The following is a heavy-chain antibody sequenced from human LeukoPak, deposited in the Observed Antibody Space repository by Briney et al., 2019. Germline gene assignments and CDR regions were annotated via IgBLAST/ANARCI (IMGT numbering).Heavy chain of an antibody. J-gene: IGHJ6*03. Sequence: ASVKVSCTASGYTFTSYDMHWVRQAPGQRLEWMGWINAGNGNTKYSQEFQGRVTITRDTSASTAYMELSSLRSEDMAVYYCARVAYGDYYMDVWGKGTTVTVSS. D-gene: IGHD2-21*01. V-gene: IGHV1-3*03. CDR2: INAGNGNT. CDR1: GYTFTSYD. CDR3: ARVAYGDYYMDV.